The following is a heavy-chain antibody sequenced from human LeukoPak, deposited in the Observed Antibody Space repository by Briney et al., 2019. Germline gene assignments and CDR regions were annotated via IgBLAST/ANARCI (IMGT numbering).Heavy chain of an antibody. V-gene: IGHV1-18*01. J-gene: IGHJ4*02. CDR2: ISPYNDNT. Sequence: ASVKVSCKASGYTFTSYVISWVRQAPGQGLEWMGWISPYNDNTNYAQKLQGRVTMTTDTSTTTAYMELRGLRSDDTAVYYCARGSYCDYWGQGTLVTVSS. CDR3: ARGSYCDY. CDR1: GYTFTSYV.